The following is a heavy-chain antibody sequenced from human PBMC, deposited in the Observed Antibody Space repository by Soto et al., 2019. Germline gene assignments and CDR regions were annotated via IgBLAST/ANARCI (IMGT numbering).Heavy chain of an antibody. CDR3: ARKDGTGPLLWFAP. J-gene: IGHJ5*02. V-gene: IGHV6-1*01. CDR1: GDSVPNNNVA. Sequence: SQTLSLTCAISGDSVPNNNVAWNWIRQSPSRGLGWLGRTYYRSKWYNDYAESVKSRITINPDASKNQFSLQLNSVTPEDTAVVSCARKDGTGPLLWFAPWGQGTLVTVSS. CDR2: TYYRSKWYN. D-gene: IGHD1-26*01.